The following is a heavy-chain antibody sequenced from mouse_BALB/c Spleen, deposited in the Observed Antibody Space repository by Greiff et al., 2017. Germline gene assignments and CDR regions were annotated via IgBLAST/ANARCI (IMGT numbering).Heavy chain of an antibody. CDR1: GFTFSDYY. V-gene: IGHV5-4*02. CDR3: ARWDYYAMDY. J-gene: IGHJ4*01. CDR2: ISDGGSYT. Sequence: EVQGVESGGGLVKPGGSLKLSCAASGFTFSDYYMYWVRQTPEKRLEWVATISDGGSYTYYPDSVKGRFTISRDNAKNNLYLQMSSLKSEDTAMYYCARWDYYAMDYWGQGTSVTVSS.